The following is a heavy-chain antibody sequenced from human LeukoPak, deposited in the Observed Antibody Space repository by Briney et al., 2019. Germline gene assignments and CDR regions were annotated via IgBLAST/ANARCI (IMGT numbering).Heavy chain of an antibody. D-gene: IGHD6-13*01. V-gene: IGHV4-4*07. CDR1: GDSIGRYY. CDR3: ARMGSSWSDKWYYYMDV. Sequence: PSETLSLTSTVPGDSIGRYYWSSIRQPAGKGLEWIGRIYTSGSTNYNPSLIMRVTMSVDTSKNQFSLKLSSVTAADTAVYYCARMGSSWSDKWYYYMDVWGKGPRSPSP. J-gene: IGHJ6*03. CDR2: IYTSGST.